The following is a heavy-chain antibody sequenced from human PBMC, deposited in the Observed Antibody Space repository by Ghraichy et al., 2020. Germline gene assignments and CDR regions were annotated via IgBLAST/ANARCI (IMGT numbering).Heavy chain of an antibody. D-gene: IGHD1-26*01. CDR2: IYYLGST. J-gene: IGHJ5*02. CDR3: ARQGVGANWWFDP. CDR1: GDSISSRHYY. Sequence: TLSLTCNVSGDSISSRHYYWAWIRQPPGKGLEWIGSIYYLGSTYYNPSLRSRVSMSVETSENQFSLKLSSVTAADTAVYYCARQGVGANWWFDPWGQGTLVTVSS. V-gene: IGHV4-39*01.